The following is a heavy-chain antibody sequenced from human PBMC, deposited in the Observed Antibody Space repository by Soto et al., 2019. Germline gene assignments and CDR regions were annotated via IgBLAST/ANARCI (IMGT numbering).Heavy chain of an antibody. D-gene: IGHD1-26*01. Sequence: TLSLTCTVSGASINSGVYYCTLILQHPGKGLEWIRYISYNGNTYYRPSLKIRVTISADTSQNQFSLKLSSVTAADTAVYYCATDHSGSYSGWGFDSWGQGTLVTVSS. CDR3: ATDHSGSYSGWGFDS. J-gene: IGHJ4*02. CDR2: ISYNGNT. CDR1: GASINSGVYY. V-gene: IGHV4-31*03.